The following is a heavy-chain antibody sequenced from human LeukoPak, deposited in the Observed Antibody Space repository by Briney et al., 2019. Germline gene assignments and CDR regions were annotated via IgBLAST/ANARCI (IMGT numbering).Heavy chain of an antibody. CDR2: ISAGGDST. D-gene: IGHD3-16*01. CDR3: AKDLTAGGSGRIQH. V-gene: IGHV3-23*01. CDR1: GFTFSNYA. Sequence: PGGSLRLSRAASGFTFSNYAMSWVRQAPGKGLEWISAISAGGDSTYYTDSVKGRFTISRDNSKNTLYLQMNSLRAEDTAVYYCAKDLTAGGSGRIQHWGQGTLVTVSS. J-gene: IGHJ1*01.